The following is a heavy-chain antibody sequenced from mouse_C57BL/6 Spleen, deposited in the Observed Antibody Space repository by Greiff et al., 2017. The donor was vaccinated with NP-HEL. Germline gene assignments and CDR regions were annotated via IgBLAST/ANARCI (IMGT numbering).Heavy chain of an antibody. CDR3: ARALITTVVATNAMDY. V-gene: IGHV5-16*01. CDR1: GFTFSDYY. Sequence: EVQLVESEGGLVQPGSSMKLSCTASGFTFSDYYMAWVRQVPEKGLEWVANINYDGSSTYYLDSLKSRFIISRDNAKNILYLQMSSLKSEDTATYYCARALITTVVATNAMDYWGQGTSVTVSS. CDR2: INYDGSST. J-gene: IGHJ4*01. D-gene: IGHD1-1*01.